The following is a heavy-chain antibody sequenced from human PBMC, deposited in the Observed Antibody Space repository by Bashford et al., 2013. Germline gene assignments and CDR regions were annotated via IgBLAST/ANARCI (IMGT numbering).Heavy chain of an antibody. D-gene: IGHD6-13*01. Sequence: ASVKVSCKASGYTFTAYYLHWVRQAPGQGLEWMGWLNPSSGAANYAQRFQGRVTMTRDTPISTAYMELSGLLSDDTAVYYCVRLELPAIAAAGTDQWGQGTLVTVSS. CDR1: GYTFTAYY. J-gene: IGHJ4*02. V-gene: IGHV1-2*02. CDR2: LNPSSGAA. CDR3: VRLELPAIAAAGTDQ.